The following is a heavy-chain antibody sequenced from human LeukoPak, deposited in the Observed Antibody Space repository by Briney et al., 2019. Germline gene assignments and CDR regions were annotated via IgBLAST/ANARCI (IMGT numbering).Heavy chain of an antibody. CDR2: ISSSSSYI. D-gene: IGHD3-22*01. J-gene: IGHJ4*02. Sequence: GGSLRLSCAASGFTFSSYSMDWVRQAPGKGLEWVSSISSSSSYIYYADSVKGRFTTSRDNAKNSLYLQMNSLRAEDTAVYYCAREYYYDSSGFDYWGQGTLVTVSS. CDR3: AREYYYDSSGFDY. CDR1: GFTFSSYS. V-gene: IGHV3-21*01.